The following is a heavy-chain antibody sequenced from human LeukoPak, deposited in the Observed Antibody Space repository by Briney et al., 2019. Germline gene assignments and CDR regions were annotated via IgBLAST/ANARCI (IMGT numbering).Heavy chain of an antibody. J-gene: IGHJ4*02. D-gene: IGHD3-10*01. V-gene: IGHV1-24*01. CDR2: FDPEDGET. CDR3: ATGDPRVAITMVY. Sequence: GASVKVSCKVSGYTLTELPMHWVRQAPGKGLEWMGGFDPEDGETIYAQKFQGRVTMTEDTSTDTAYMELSSLRSEDTAVYYCATGDPRVAITMVYWGQGTLVTVSS. CDR1: GYTLTELP.